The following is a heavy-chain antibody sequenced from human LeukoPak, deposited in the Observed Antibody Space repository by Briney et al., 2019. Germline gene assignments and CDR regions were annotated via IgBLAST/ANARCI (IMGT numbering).Heavy chain of an antibody. D-gene: IGHD2-21*01. J-gene: IGHJ6*04. CDR2: IYPGDSDT. V-gene: IGHV5-51*01. CDR1: GYSFTSYW. CDR3: ARHLLPGYYGMDV. Sequence: GESLKISCKGSGYSFTSYWIGWVRQMPGKGLEWMGIIYPGDSDTRYSPSFQGQVTISADKSIITAYLQWSSLKASDTAMYYCARHLLPGYYGMDVWGKGTTVTVSS.